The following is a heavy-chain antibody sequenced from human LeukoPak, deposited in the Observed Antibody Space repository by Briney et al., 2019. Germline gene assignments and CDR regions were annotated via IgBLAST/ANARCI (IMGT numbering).Heavy chain of an antibody. D-gene: IGHD6-19*01. CDR1: GHTFTSYA. CDR2: ISAYNGNT. Sequence: ASVKVSCKASGHTFTSYAISWVRQAPGQGLEWMGWISAYNGNTNYTQKLQGRVTMTTDTSTSTAYMELRSLRSDDTAVYYCAXXXXGKHIEVAGIPFDIWGQGTMVTVSS. V-gene: IGHV1-18*01. J-gene: IGHJ3*02. CDR3: AXXXXGKHIEVAGIPFDI.